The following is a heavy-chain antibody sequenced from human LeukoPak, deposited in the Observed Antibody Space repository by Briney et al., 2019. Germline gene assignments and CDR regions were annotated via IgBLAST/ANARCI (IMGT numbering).Heavy chain of an antibody. D-gene: IGHD3-22*01. CDR1: GYTFTNFG. Sequence: ASVKVSCKASGYTFTNFGTSWVRQVPGQGLEWMGWISAYNGNTNYAQKLQGRVTMTTDTSTSTAYMELRSLRSDDTAVYYCARVKSSGLADYWGQGTLVTVSS. V-gene: IGHV1-18*01. J-gene: IGHJ4*02. CDR2: ISAYNGNT. CDR3: ARVKSSGLADY.